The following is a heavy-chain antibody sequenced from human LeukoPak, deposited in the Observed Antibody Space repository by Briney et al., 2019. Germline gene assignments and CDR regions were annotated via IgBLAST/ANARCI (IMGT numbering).Heavy chain of an antibody. J-gene: IGHJ6*02. CDR3: ARVRSGMDV. Sequence: PGGSLRLSCAASGFTFSSYSMNWVRQAPGKGLEWVSYISSSSRTIYYADSVKGRFTISRDNAKNSLYLQMNSLRAEDTAVYYCARVRSGMDVWGQGTTVTVSS. CDR2: ISSSSRTI. V-gene: IGHV3-48*01. CDR1: GFTFSSYS.